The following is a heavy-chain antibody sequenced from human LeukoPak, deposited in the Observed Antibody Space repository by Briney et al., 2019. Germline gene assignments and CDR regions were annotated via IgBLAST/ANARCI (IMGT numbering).Heavy chain of an antibody. CDR3: AKGIYSSGWSYFDY. Sequence: GGSLRLSCAASGFTFSNSAMSWVRQAPGKGLEWVSTLSGSGITTYYAGSVKGRFTISRDNSKDTLYLQMNSLRAEDTAVYYCAKGIYSSGWSYFDYWGHGTLVTVSS. D-gene: IGHD6-19*01. V-gene: IGHV3-23*01. CDR1: GFTFSNSA. CDR2: LSGSGITT. J-gene: IGHJ4*01.